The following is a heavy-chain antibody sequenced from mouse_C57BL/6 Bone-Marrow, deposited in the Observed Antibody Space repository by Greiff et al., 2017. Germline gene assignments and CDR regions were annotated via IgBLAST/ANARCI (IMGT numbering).Heavy chain of an antibody. V-gene: IGHV1-81*01. CDR3: ARSDYGSSYLGWYVDV. CDR2: IYPRSGNT. D-gene: IGHD1-1*01. CDR1: GYTFTSYG. J-gene: IGHJ1*03. Sequence: QVQLQQSGAELARPGASVKLSCKASGYTFTSYGISWVKQRTGQGLEWIGEIYPRSGNTYYNEKFKGKATLTADKSSSTACMELRSLTSEDSAVYFCARSDYGSSYLGWYVDVWGTGTAVTVSS.